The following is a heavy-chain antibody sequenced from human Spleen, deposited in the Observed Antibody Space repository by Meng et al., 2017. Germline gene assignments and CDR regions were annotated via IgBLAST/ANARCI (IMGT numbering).Heavy chain of an antibody. CDR1: GFTIGDYA. CDR3: TRAWRIAAAGTPDY. J-gene: IGHJ4*02. D-gene: IGHD6-13*01. V-gene: IGHV3-49*04. CDR2: IRSKAYGGTT. Sequence: GESLKISCTASGFTIGDYAMSWVRQAPGKGLEWVGFIRSKAYGGTTEYAASVKGRFTISRDDSKSIAYLQMNSLKTEDTAVYYCTRAWRIAAAGTPDYWGQGTLVTVSS.